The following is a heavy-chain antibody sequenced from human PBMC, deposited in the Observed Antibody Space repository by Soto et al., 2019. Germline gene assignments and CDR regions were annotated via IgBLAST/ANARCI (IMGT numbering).Heavy chain of an antibody. J-gene: IGHJ5*02. CDR3: AKDVSPGFDP. CDR2: INHSGTT. V-gene: IGHV4-34*01. CDR1: GGSFSGYY. Sequence: SETLSLTCAVYGGSFSGYYWSWIRQPPGKGLEWIGEINHSGTTNYNPSLKSRVTISVDTSKNQFSLELSSVTAADTAVYYCAKDVSPGFDPWGQGTLVTVSS.